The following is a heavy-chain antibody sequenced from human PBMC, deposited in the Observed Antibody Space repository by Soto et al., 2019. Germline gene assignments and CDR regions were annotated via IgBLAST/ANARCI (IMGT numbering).Heavy chain of an antibody. CDR3: ARGISTNTMVRGVITPDAFDI. Sequence: ASVKVSCKASGYTFTSYGISWVRQAPGQGLEWMGWISAYNGNTNYAQKLQGRVTMTTDTSTSTAYMELRSLRSDDTAVYYCARGISTNTMVRGVITPDAFDIWGQGTMVTVSS. D-gene: IGHD3-10*01. CDR2: ISAYNGNT. J-gene: IGHJ3*02. CDR1: GYTFTSYG. V-gene: IGHV1-18*01.